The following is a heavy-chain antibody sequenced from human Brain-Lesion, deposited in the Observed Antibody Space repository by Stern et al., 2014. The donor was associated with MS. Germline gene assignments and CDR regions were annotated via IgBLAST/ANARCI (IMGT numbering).Heavy chain of an antibody. D-gene: IGHD3-10*01. CDR1: GLTFSSHG. V-gene: IGHV3-30*03. Sequence: QMQLVQSGGAVVQPRRSLRLSCAASGLTFSSHGMHWVRLAPGKGLEWVAAVSYDGGSKNYADSVKGRFTISRDNSKNTLYLQMNSLRAEDTAVYYCATDRGLVWFGGLLYWGQGTQVTVST. CDR2: VSYDGGSK. J-gene: IGHJ4*02. CDR3: ATDRGLVWFGGLLY.